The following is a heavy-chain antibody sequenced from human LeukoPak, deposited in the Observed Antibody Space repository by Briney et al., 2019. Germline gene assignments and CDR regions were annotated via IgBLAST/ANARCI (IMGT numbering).Heavy chain of an antibody. D-gene: IGHD6-19*01. J-gene: IGHJ4*02. CDR2: IYYSGST. CDR1: GGSISSSSYY. V-gene: IGHV4-39*07. Sequence: SETLSLTCTVSGGSISSSSYYWGWIRQPPGKGLEWIGSIYYSGSTYYNPSLKSRVTISVDTSKNQFSLKLSSVTAADTAVYYCARDRIAVAGTPFDYWGQGTLVTVSS. CDR3: ARDRIAVAGTPFDY.